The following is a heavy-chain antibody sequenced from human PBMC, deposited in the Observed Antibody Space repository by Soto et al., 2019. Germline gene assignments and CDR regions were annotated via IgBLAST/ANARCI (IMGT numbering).Heavy chain of an antibody. D-gene: IGHD2-15*01. J-gene: IGHJ5*02. Sequence: SETLSLTCAVYGGSFSGYYWSWIRQPPGKGLEWIGEINHSGSTNYNPSLKSRVTISVDTSKNQFSLKLSSVTAADTAVYYCARGYCSGGSCWDWFDPWGQGTLVTVSS. CDR2: INHSGST. CDR3: ARGYCSGGSCWDWFDP. CDR1: GGSFSGYY. V-gene: IGHV4-34*01.